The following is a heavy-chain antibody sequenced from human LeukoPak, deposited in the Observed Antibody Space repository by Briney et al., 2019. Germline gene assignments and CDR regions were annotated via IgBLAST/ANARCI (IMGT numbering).Heavy chain of an antibody. CDR1: GFTFTYYA. Sequence: GGSLRLSCAASGFTFTYYAMNWVRQAPGKGLEWLSYISTTTGAIYYADSVKGRFTVSKDNARDSLYLQMDSLRDEDTAVYYCAGSGKPYGLDVWGQGTTVTVSS. D-gene: IGHD3-10*01. V-gene: IGHV3-48*02. CDR3: AGSGKPYGLDV. CDR2: ISTTTGAI. J-gene: IGHJ6*02.